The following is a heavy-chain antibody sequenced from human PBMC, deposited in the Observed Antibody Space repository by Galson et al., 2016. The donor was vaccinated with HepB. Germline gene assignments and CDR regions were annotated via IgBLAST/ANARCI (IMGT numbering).Heavy chain of an antibody. Sequence: SVKVSCKASGYTFTSYGIPWVRQAPGQGLEWMGWISAYNGNTNYAQKLQGRVTMTTDTSTSTAYMELRSRRSDDTAVYYCAAAVAGNFDYWGQGILVTVSS. CDR1: GYTFTSYG. D-gene: IGHD6-19*01. V-gene: IGHV1-18*04. CDR2: ISAYNGNT. J-gene: IGHJ4*02. CDR3: AAAVAGNFDY.